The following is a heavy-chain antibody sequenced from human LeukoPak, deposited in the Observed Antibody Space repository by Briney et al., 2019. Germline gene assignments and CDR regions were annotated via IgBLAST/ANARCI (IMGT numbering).Heavy chain of an antibody. D-gene: IGHD5-12*01. CDR3: ARGGYAGPGHYGMDV. CDR2: IYYSGST. Sequence: SETLSLTCTVSGGSISSGGYYWSWIRQHPGKGLEWIGYIYYSGSTYYNPSLKSRVTISVDTSKNQFSLKLSSVTAADTAVYYCARGGYAGPGHYGMDVWGQGTTVTVSS. CDR1: GGSISSGGYY. V-gene: IGHV4-31*03. J-gene: IGHJ6*02.